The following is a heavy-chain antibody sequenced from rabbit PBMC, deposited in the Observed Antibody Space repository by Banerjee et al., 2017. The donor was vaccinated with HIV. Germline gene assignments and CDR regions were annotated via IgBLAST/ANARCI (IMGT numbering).Heavy chain of an antibody. D-gene: IGHD8-1*01. Sequence: QEQLEESGGDLVKPEGSLTLTCTASGFSFSSSYYMCWVRQAPGKGLEWIACIYTTSGFTYYATWAKGRFTISKTSSTTVTLQMTSLTAADTATYFCARGSTYYYYFSLWGPGTLVTVS. CDR3: ARGSTYYYYFSL. J-gene: IGHJ4*01. CDR1: GFSFSSSYY. V-gene: IGHV1S45*01. CDR2: IYTTSGFT.